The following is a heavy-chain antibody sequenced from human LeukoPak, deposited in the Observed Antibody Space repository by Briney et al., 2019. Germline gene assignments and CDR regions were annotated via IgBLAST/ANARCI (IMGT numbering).Heavy chain of an antibody. CDR3: ARDQAYCGGDCYFDF. Sequence: SETLSLTCAVSDYSISSAYYWGWTRQPPGKGLEWIGSIYHSGRADYNPSLKSRVTIPVDTSKNQFALKLRSVTAADTAVYYCARDQAYCGGDCYFDFWGQGTLVTVS. CDR2: IYHSGRA. D-gene: IGHD2-21*02. J-gene: IGHJ4*02. CDR1: DYSISSAYY. V-gene: IGHV4-38-2*02.